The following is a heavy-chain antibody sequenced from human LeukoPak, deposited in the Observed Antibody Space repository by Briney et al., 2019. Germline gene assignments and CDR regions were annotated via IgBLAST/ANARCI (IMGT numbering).Heavy chain of an antibody. V-gene: IGHV1-46*01. D-gene: IGHD3-9*01. CDR1: GYTFTSYH. CDR2: INPSGGTT. Sequence: ASVKVSCKASGYTFTSYHMHWVRQAPGQGLEWMGIINPSGGTTNYAQKFRGRVTMTRDMSTSTVYMELSSLRSEDTAVYYCARAGRGLRYFDWLTHDYWGQGTLVTVSS. J-gene: IGHJ4*02. CDR3: ARAGRGLRYFDWLTHDY.